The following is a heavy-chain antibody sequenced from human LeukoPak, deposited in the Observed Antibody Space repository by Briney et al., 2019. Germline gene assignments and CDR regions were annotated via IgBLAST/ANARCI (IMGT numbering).Heavy chain of an antibody. J-gene: IGHJ4*02. CDR1: GYTFTNYG. Sequence: ASVKVSCKASGYTFTNYGFTWARQAPGQGLEWMGWISAYNGDTKYAQKLQGRVTLTTDTSTSTAYMELRSLRSDDTAVYYCARDPPTGLASGGHDYWGQGTLVTVSS. V-gene: IGHV1-18*01. CDR2: ISAYNGDT. CDR3: ARDPPTGLASGGHDY. D-gene: IGHD5-12*01.